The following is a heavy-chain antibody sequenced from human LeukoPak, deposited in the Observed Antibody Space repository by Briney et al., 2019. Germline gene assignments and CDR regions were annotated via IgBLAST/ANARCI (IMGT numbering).Heavy chain of an antibody. CDR2: ISGYNGNT. D-gene: IGHD3-10*01. Sequence: GASVKVSCKASGYTFTSYGISWVRQAPGQGLEWMGWISGYNGNTNYAQKLQGRVTMTTDTSTSTAYMELRSLRSDDTAVYYCARDNYYRSGSFIRWFDPWGQGTLVTVSS. V-gene: IGHV1-18*01. CDR1: GYTFTSYG. CDR3: ARDNYYRSGSFIRWFDP. J-gene: IGHJ5*02.